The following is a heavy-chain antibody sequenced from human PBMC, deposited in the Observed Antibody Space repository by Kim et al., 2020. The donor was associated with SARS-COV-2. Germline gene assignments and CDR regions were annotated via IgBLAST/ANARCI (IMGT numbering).Heavy chain of an antibody. V-gene: IGHV3-9*01. D-gene: IGHD1-26*01. Sequence: SIGYADSVKGRFTISRDNAKNSLYLQMNSLRAEDTALYYCAKDLVGATTNWGQGTLVTVSS. CDR3: AKDLVGATTN. CDR2: SI. J-gene: IGHJ4*02.